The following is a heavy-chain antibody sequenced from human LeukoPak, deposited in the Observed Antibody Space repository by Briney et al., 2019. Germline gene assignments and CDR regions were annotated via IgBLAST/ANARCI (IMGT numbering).Heavy chain of an antibody. CDR3: ARLPHYYDSSGYYYYGMDV. J-gene: IGHJ6*02. Sequence: EESLKISCKASGYSFTSYGISWVRQTPGKGLEWMGIIYPCNSDTRYSPSLQGQVTMSADTSTSTAYLQWSSLKASDTAMYYCARLPHYYDSSGYYYYGMDVWGQETTVTVSS. D-gene: IGHD3-22*01. CDR2: IYPCNSDT. CDR1: GYSFTSYG. V-gene: IGHV5-51*01.